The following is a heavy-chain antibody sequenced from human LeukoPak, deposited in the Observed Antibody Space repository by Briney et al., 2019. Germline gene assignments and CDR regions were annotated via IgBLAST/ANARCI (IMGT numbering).Heavy chain of an antibody. CDR2: ISSSGSTI. Sequence: PGGSLRLSCAASGFTFSSYDMNWVRQAPGKGLEWVSYISSSGSTIYYADSVKGRFTISRDNAKNSLYLQMNSLRAEDTAVYYCARLKVAGDYWGQGTLVTVSS. J-gene: IGHJ4*02. CDR1: GFTFSSYD. V-gene: IGHV3-48*03. D-gene: IGHD6-19*01. CDR3: ARLKVAGDY.